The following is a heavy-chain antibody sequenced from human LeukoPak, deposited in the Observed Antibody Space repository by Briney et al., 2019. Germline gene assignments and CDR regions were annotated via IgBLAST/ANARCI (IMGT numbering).Heavy chain of an antibody. Sequence: PGRSLRLSCAASGFTFDDYAMHWVRQAPGKGLEWVSGISWNSGSIGYADSVKGRFTISRDNAKNSLYLQLNSLRAEDTALYYCAKITSRYCSSTSCYGAFDIWGQGTMVTVSS. CDR2: ISWNSGSI. D-gene: IGHD2-2*01. J-gene: IGHJ3*02. V-gene: IGHV3-9*01. CDR1: GFTFDDYA. CDR3: AKITSRYCSSTSCYGAFDI.